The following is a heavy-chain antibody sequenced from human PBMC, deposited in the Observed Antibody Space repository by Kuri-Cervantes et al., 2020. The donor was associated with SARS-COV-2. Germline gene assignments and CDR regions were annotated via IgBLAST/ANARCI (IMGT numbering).Heavy chain of an antibody. J-gene: IGHJ2*01. V-gene: IGHV1-69*06. CDR1: GGTFSSYA. D-gene: IGHD7-27*01. CDR2: IIPIFGTA. Sequence: SVKVSYKASGGTFSSYAISWVRQAPGQGLEWMGGIIPIFGTANYAQKFQGRVTITADKSTSTAYMELSSLRSEDTAVYYCARAIHRFLTGDFWYFDLWGRGTLVTVSS. CDR3: ARAIHRFLTGDFWYFDL.